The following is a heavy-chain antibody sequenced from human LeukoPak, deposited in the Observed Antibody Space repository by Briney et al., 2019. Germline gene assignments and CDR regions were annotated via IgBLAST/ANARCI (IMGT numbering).Heavy chain of an antibody. V-gene: IGHV3-74*01. D-gene: IGHD5-24*01. J-gene: IGHJ3*01. Sequence: GGSLRLSRTASGFAFSTYWMQWVRHAPGKGVVWLSRVNRDGSRTKYEDSVKGRFTISRDNAKKTLYLQMNSLRAEDTAVYYCARVMKSTGDDIDDGFDVWGQGTMVTVST. CDR3: ARVMKSTGDDIDDGFDV. CDR1: GFAFSTYW. CDR2: VNRDGSRT.